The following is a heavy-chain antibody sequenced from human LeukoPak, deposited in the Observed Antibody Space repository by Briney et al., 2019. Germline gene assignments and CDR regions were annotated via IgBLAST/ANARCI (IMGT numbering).Heavy chain of an antibody. CDR1: GFTLSDYY. V-gene: IGHV3-11*01. J-gene: IGHJ4*02. D-gene: IGHD3/OR15-3a*01. Sequence: SGGSLRLSCAASGFTLSDYYASWIRQAPGKGLEWVSYSSSSGSTIYYADSVKGRFAISRDNAKNSLYLQMNSLRAEDTAVYYCARRRDFIDYWGQGTLVTVSS. CDR3: ARRRDFIDY. CDR2: SSSSGSTI.